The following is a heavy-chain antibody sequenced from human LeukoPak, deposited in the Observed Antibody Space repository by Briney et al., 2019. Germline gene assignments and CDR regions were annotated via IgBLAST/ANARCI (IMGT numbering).Heavy chain of an antibody. J-gene: IGHJ6*02. D-gene: IGHD2-2*01. Sequence: GGSLRLSCAASGFTFSSYAMSWVRQAPGKGLEWVSAISGSGGSTYYADSVKGRFTISRDNSKNTLYLQMNSLRAEDTAVYYCAKGLGYCSSPSCYGAYYYGMDVWGQGTTATVSS. CDR3: AKGLGYCSSPSCYGAYYYGMDV. CDR1: GFTFSSYA. V-gene: IGHV3-23*01. CDR2: ISGSGGST.